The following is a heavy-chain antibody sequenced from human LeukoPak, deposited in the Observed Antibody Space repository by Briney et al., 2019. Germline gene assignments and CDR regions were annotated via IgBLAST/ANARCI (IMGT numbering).Heavy chain of an antibody. CDR3: ARGWDYYYYMDV. J-gene: IGHJ6*03. CDR1: GFTFSSYS. V-gene: IGHV3-21*01. CDR2: ISSSSSYI. Sequence: GGSLRLSCAASGFTFSSYSMNWVRQAPGKGLEWVSSISSSSSYIYYADSVKGRFTISRDNAKNSLYLQMNSLRAEDMAVYYCARGWDYYYYMDVWGKGTTVTVSS. D-gene: IGHD1-26*01.